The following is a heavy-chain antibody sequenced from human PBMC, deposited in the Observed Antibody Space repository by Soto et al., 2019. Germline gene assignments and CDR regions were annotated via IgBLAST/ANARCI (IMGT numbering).Heavy chain of an antibody. J-gene: IGHJ5*02. CDR3: EKNGRAAAMYNWFDH. CDR1: GFTFSSYA. D-gene: IGHD6-13*01. V-gene: IGHV3-23*01. CDR2: ISGSGGTT. Sequence: EVQLLESGGGLVQPGGSLRLSCTGSGFTFSSYAMNWVRQAPGKGLECVSTISGSGGTTYYADSVKGRFTISRDNSKNKLYLQMSSLRAEDTAVYYCEKNGRAAAMYNWFDHWGQGTLVTVSS.